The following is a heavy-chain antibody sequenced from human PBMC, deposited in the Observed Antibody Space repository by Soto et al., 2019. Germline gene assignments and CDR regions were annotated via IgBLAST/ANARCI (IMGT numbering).Heavy chain of an antibody. V-gene: IGHV4-30-2*01. CDR2: INHLETT. Sequence: SETLSLTCTVSGASITFGGYSWSWIRQTPGKGLEWIGYINHLETTFYNPSFESRLTLSIDRAKNQFSLKLHSVSAADRAVYFCARGGGSDSFDYWGQGILVTVSS. CDR1: GASITFGGYS. D-gene: IGHD1-26*01. J-gene: IGHJ4*02. CDR3: ARGGGSDSFDY.